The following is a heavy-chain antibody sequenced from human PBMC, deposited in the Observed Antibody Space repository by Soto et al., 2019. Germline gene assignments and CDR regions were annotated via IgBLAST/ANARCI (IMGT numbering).Heavy chain of an antibody. CDR1: GFTFSSYA. J-gene: IGHJ4*02. CDR2: ISGSGGST. D-gene: IGHD6-6*01. CDR3: AKLSIAARDDFDY. V-gene: IGHV3-23*01. Sequence: PGGSLRLSCGASGFTFSSYAMSWVRQAPGKGLEWVSAISGSGGSTYYADSVKGRFTISRDNSKNTLYLQMNSLRAGDTAVYYCAKLSIAARDDFDYWGQGTLVTVSS.